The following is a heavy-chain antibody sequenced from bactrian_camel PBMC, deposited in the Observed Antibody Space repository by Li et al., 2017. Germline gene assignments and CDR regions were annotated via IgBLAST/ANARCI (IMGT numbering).Heavy chain of an antibody. V-gene: IGHV3S53*01. J-gene: IGHJ4*01. D-gene: IGHD2*01. CDR2: ITVSGNT. CDR1: GYSPGC. Sequence: HVQLVESGGGSVHTGGSLRLSCAVSGYSPGCMGWFRQAPGKEREGVARITVSGNTRYADSVKGRFTISLDNAKNTLYLQMNSLQPEDTAMYYCAANVGYRLDCLYENTFYGQGTQVTVS.